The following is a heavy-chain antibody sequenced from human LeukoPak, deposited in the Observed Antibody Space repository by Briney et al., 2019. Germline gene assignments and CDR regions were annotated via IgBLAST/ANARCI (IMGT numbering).Heavy chain of an antibody. CDR1: GGSISGYY. D-gene: IGHD3-10*01. Sequence: SETLSLTCTVSGGSISGYYWSWIRQPAGKGLEWIGRIYPSGSTNYNPSLKSRVTMSVDKSKNQFSLQLSSVTAADTAVYYCAREGYSASGSYYYWGQGTLVTVSS. CDR3: AREGYSASGSYYY. J-gene: IGHJ4*02. V-gene: IGHV4-4*07. CDR2: IYPSGST.